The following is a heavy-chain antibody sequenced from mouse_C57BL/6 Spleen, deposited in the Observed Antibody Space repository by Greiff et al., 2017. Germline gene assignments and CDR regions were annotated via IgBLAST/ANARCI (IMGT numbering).Heavy chain of an antibody. Sequence: DVMLVESGGGLVKPGGSLKLSCAASGFTFSSYAMSWVRQTPEKRLEWVATISDGGSYTYYPDNVKGRFTISRDNAKNNLYLQMSHLKSEDTAMYYCAREGSTMITTGYYFDYWGQGTTLTVSS. CDR3: AREGSTMITTGYYFDY. D-gene: IGHD2-4*01. CDR2: ISDGGSYT. CDR1: GFTFSSYA. V-gene: IGHV5-4*01. J-gene: IGHJ2*01.